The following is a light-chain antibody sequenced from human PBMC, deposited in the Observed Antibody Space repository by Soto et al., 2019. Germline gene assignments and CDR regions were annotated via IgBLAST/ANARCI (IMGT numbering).Light chain of an antibody. J-gene: IGKJ3*01. V-gene: IGKV3-11*01. Sequence: EIVLTQSPATLSLSPGERATLSCRASQSVSSYLAWYQQKPGQAPRLLIYDASNRATGIPARFSGSGSGTDFILTFSSLEPEDFAVYYCQQRSNWPLFGPGTKVDIK. CDR2: DAS. CDR3: QQRSNWPL. CDR1: QSVSSY.